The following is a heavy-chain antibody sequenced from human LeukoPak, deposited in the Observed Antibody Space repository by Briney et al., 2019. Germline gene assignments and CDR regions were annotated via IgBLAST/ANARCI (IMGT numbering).Heavy chain of an antibody. CDR3: ARDRGGLGLAARLSHDGAY. J-gene: IGHJ4*02. Sequence: ASVTVSCKASGYTFTSYYMHWVRQAPGQGLEWMEIINPSGGSTSYAQKFQGRVTMTRDTSTSTVYMELSSLRSEDTAVYYCARDRGGLGLAARLSHDGAYWGQGTLVTVSS. D-gene: IGHD6-6*01. CDR1: GYTFTSYY. CDR2: INPSGGST. V-gene: IGHV1-46*01.